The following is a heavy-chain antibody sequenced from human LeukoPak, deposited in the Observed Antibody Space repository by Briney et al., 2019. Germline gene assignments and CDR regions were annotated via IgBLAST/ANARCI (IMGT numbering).Heavy chain of an antibody. V-gene: IGHV5-10-1*01. CDR2: FVPRDSYT. CDR3: GIFYCSSTSCYSPRGDAFDI. D-gene: IGHD2-2*01. J-gene: IGHJ3*02. Sequence: GESLKIPCQGSGYSFTSYWISWVRQMPGKGLEWMGRFVPRDSYTNYSPSFQGHVTISADKSISTAYLQWSSLKASDTAMYYCGIFYCSSTSCYSPRGDAFDIWGQGTMVTVSS. CDR1: GYSFTSYW.